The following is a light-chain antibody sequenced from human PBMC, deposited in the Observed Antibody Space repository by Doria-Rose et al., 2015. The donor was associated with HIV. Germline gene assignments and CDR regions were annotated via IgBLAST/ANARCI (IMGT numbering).Light chain of an antibody. Sequence: QSVLTQPPSGYGAPGQRVAISCTGSSSNIGAGFDVNWYQQFPGTAPKLLIHGNTNRPSEVPDRFTASKSGTSASRAISELRAEYKADYYCQYYDSRLSVYVFVTGTKLTVL. CDR1: SSNIGAGFD. CDR3: QYYDSRLSVYV. V-gene: IGLV1-40*01. J-gene: IGLJ1*01. CDR2: GNT.